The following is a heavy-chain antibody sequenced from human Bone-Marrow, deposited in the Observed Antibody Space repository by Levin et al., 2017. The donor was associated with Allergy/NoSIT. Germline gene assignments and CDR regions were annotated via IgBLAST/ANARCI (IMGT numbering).Heavy chain of an antibody. V-gene: IGHV3-43*01. CDR1: GFTFEDYS. Sequence: AGGSLRLSCEASGFTFEDYSMHWVRQVPGKGLEWVGLISWDAGSTYYADSVKGRFTISRDNMKNSMDLQMNSLRTEDTAFYYCAKNGGFQYNWNYWLDYWGQGTLVTVSS. D-gene: IGHD1-7*01. CDR3: AKNGGFQYNWNYWLDY. J-gene: IGHJ4*02. CDR2: ISWDAGST.